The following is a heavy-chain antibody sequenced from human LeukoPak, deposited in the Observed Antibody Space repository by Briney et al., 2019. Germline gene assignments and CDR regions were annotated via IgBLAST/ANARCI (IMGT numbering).Heavy chain of an antibody. J-gene: IGHJ3*02. CDR3: ARIDYGGNARYDAFDI. Sequence: SETLSLTCIVAGGSISSYYWSWIRQPPGKGLEWIGYIYYSGSTNYNPSLKSRVTISVDTSKKQFSLKLSSVTAADTAVYYCARIDYGGNARYDAFDIWGQGTMVTVSS. CDR2: IYYSGST. V-gene: IGHV4-59*01. D-gene: IGHD4-23*01. CDR1: GGSISSYY.